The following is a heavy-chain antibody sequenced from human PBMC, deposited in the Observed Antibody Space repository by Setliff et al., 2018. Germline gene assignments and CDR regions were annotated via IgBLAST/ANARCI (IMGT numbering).Heavy chain of an antibody. J-gene: IGHJ4*02. CDR1: GDSMSFSY. CDR3: AKGRGEMDS. CDR2: IYYSGST. V-gene: IGHV4-59*12. Sequence: PSETLSLTCSVSGDSMSFSYWSWIRQPPGKGLEWIGYIYYSGSTDSHPSLKSRVSISIDTSKNQFSLKVSSVTAADTAVYYCAKGRGEMDSWGQGILVTV. D-gene: IGHD3-10*01.